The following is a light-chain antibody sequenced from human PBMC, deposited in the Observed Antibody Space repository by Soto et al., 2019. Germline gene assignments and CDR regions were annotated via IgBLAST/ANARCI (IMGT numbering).Light chain of an antibody. J-gene: IGKJ3*01. CDR3: HHYGRSPIFT. Sequence: EVVLTQSPGTLSLSAGERATLSCRASQSVASNRLAWYQQKPGQAPRLLIYAASTRAAGIPDRFSGSGSGTDITLTISGLEPEDFGVFFCHHYGRSPIFTFGPGTTVDMK. V-gene: IGKV3-20*01. CDR1: QSVASNR. CDR2: AAS.